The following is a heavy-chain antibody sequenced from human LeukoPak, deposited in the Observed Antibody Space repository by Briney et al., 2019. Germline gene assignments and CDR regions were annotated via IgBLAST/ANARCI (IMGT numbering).Heavy chain of an antibody. Sequence: ASVKVSCKASGYTFTSYDINWVRQATGQGLEWMGWMNPNSGNTGYAQKFQGRVTITRNTSISTAYMELSSLRSEDTAVYYFARDKAYYGSGSYRDWFDPWGQGTLVTVSS. CDR3: ARDKAYYGSGSYRDWFDP. CDR2: MNPNSGNT. V-gene: IGHV1-8*03. D-gene: IGHD3-10*01. CDR1: GYTFTSYD. J-gene: IGHJ5*01.